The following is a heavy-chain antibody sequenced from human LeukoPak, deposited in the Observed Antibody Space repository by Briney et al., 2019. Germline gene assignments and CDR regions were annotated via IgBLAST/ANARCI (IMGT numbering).Heavy chain of an antibody. D-gene: IGHD1-26*01. CDR1: GFTFSSYS. CDR3: AKDRPRYSGSPEAFDI. J-gene: IGHJ3*02. CDR2: ISGSGGST. Sequence: GGSLRLSCAASGFTFSSYSMNWVRQAPGKGLEWVSAISGSGGSTYYADSVKGRFTISRDNSKNTLYLQMNSLRAEDTAVYYCAKDRPRYSGSPEAFDIWGQGTMVTVSS. V-gene: IGHV3-23*01.